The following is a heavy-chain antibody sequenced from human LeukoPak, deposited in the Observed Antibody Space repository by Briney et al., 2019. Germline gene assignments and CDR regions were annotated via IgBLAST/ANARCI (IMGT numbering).Heavy chain of an antibody. CDR1: GFTFSSYS. J-gene: IGHJ4*02. CDR2: ISSSSSYI. V-gene: IGHV3-21*01. Sequence: PGGSLRLSCAASGFTFSSYSMNWVRQAPGKGLEWVSSISSSSSYIYYADSVKGRFTISRDNTKNTLYLQMNSLRVEDTAVYFCARESAVGGRFFDYWGRGTLVTVSS. CDR3: ARESAVGGRFFDY. D-gene: IGHD6-13*01.